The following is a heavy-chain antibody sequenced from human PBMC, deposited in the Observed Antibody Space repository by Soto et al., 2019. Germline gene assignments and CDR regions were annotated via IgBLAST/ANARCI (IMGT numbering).Heavy chain of an antibody. V-gene: IGHV1-18*01. CDR2: ISAHNGNT. CDR3: ARGRYGDY. Sequence: HVHLVQAGAELKKPGASVKVSCKGSGYGFTPYGINWVRQAPGQGLEWMAWISAHNGNTNYAQKLQGRVTVTRDTSTSTAYRERRSLRSDDTAVYYCARGRYGDYGGQGALVTVSS. D-gene: IGHD1-1*01. CDR1: GYGFTPYG. J-gene: IGHJ4*02.